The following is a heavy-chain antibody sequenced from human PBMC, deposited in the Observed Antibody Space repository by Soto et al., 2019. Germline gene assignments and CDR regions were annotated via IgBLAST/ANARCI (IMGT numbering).Heavy chain of an antibody. V-gene: IGHV3-30*18. CDR3: AKDQIETTVTTPSY. J-gene: IGHJ4*02. Sequence: QVQLVESGGGVVQPGRSLRLSCAASGFTFSSYGMHWVRQAPGKGLEWVAVISYDGNNKYYADSVKGRFTISRDNFKNPLYLQMDSLTAEHTAMYYCAKDQIETTVTTPSYWAQGTLVTVAS. CDR1: GFTFSSYG. D-gene: IGHD4-17*01. CDR2: ISYDGNNK.